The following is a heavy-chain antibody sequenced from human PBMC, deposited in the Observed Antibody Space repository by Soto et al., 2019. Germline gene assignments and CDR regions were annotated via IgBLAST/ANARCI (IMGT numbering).Heavy chain of an antibody. Sequence: QVQLVQSGAEVKKPGSSVKVSCTASGGSLSNYGISWVRQAPGQGLEWMGGIIPVFGTANYAQKFQGRVTITAGESTSKVYMDVTSLRSEDTAVYYCARGDATKIVVTTYYGMDVWGQGTTVTVSS. D-gene: IGHD4-17*01. CDR2: IIPVFGTA. J-gene: IGHJ6*02. V-gene: IGHV1-69*12. CDR1: GGSLSNYG. CDR3: ARGDATKIVVTTYYGMDV.